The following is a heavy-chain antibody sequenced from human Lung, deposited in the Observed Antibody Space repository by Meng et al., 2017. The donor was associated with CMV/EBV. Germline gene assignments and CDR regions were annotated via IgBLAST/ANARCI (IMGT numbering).Heavy chain of an antibody. Sequence: GGSLRLSCVASGLTFSSHPMTWVRQAPGKGLEWVSSISGSGGSTYSADSVQGRFTISRDNSKNTLYLQMSALRDEDTALYYCARGGPVAGKNWFARWGPGNXV. V-gene: IGHV3-23*01. CDR2: ISGSGGST. J-gene: IGHJ5*02. CDR3: ARGGPVAGKNWFAR. D-gene: IGHD6-19*01. CDR1: GLTFSSHP.